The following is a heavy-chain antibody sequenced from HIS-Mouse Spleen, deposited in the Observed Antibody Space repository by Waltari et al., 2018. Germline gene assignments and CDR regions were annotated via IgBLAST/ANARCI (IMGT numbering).Heavy chain of an antibody. Sequence: QVQLVESGGGVVQPGRSLRLSCAASGFTFSSYGMPWVRQAPGKGLEWGAVISYDGSNKYYADSVKGRFTISRDNSKNTLYLQMNSLRAEDTAVYYCAKDKHHAFDYWGQGTLVTVSS. CDR1: GFTFSSYG. CDR2: ISYDGSNK. CDR3: AKDKHHAFDY. V-gene: IGHV3-30*18. J-gene: IGHJ4*02.